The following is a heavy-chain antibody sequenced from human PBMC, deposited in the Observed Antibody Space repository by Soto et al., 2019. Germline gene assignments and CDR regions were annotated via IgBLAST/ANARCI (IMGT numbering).Heavy chain of an antibody. J-gene: IGHJ6*02. CDR1: GYSFNTYW. D-gene: IGHD3-10*01. CDR3: ARPYYYGSGSYYNVPGYYGMDV. V-gene: IGHV5-51*01. CDR2: IYPGDSDT. Sequence: GESLKISCKGSGYSFNTYWIGWVRQMPGKGLEWMGIIYPGDSDTRYSPSFQGHVTISADKSISTAYLQWSSLKASDTAMYYCARPYYYGSGSYYNVPGYYGMDVWGQGTTVTVSS.